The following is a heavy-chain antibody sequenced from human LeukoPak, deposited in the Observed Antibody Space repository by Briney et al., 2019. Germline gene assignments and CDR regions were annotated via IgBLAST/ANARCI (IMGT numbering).Heavy chain of an antibody. V-gene: IGHV1-24*01. CDR2: FDPEDGET. Sequence: ASVKVSCKASGYTFTSYYMHWVRQAPGKGLEWMGGFDPEDGETIYAQKFQGRVTMTEDTSTDTAYMEPSSLRSEDTAVYYCASKKNYDFWSGPLYYYYMDVWGKGTTVTVSS. CDR1: GYTFTSYY. CDR3: ASKKNYDFWSGPLYYYYMDV. D-gene: IGHD3-3*01. J-gene: IGHJ6*03.